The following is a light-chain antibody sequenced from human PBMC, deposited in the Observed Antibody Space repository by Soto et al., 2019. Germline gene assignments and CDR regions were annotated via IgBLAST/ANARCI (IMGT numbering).Light chain of an antibody. Sequence: QSVLTQPPSASGTPGQRVTISCSGSSSNIESNFVYWYQQFPGTAHRLLIYRNNQRPSGVPDRFSGSKSGTSASLAISALRSEDEADYYCTVWDDSLRGRLFGGGTKVTVL. CDR1: SSNIESNF. V-gene: IGLV1-47*01. CDR2: RNN. J-gene: IGLJ2*01. CDR3: TVWDDSLRGRL.